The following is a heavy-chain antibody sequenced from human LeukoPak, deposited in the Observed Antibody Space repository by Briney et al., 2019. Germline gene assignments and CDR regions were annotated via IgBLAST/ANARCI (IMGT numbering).Heavy chain of an antibody. V-gene: IGHV1-46*01. CDR2: INPSGGST. J-gene: IGHJ3*02. CDR1: GYTFTSYY. D-gene: IGHD3-10*01. Sequence: ASVKVSCKASGYTFTSYYMHWVRQAPGQGLEWMGIINPSGGSTSYAQKFQGRVTMPRNMSTSTVYMELSSLRSEDTAVYCCARAEVVQGAFDIWGQGTMVTVSS. CDR3: ARAEVVQGAFDI.